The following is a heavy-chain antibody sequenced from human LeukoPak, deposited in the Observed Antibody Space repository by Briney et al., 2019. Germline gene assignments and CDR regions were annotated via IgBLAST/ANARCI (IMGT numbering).Heavy chain of an antibody. CDR2: IYTSGST. CDR3: AGDLDYGDYEYAFDI. Sequence: PSETLSLTCTVSGGSISSYYWSWVRQPAGKGLEWIGRIYTSGSTNYNPSLKSRVTMSVDTSKNQFSLKLSSVTAADTAVYYCAGDLDYGDYEYAFDIWGQGTMVTVSS. V-gene: IGHV4-4*07. CDR1: GGSISSYY. J-gene: IGHJ3*02. D-gene: IGHD4-17*01.